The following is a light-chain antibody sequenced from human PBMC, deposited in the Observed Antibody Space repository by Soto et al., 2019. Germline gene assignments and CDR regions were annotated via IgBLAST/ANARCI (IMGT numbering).Light chain of an antibody. Sequence: IQMTQSPSSLSASVRDRVTITCRASQGVSNYLAWYQQKPGKVPKLLIYAAATLQSGVPSRFSGSGSGTDFTFTISSLQPDDIATYYCRQLEDFPPAIIFGQGTRLEIK. CDR3: RQLEDFPPAII. V-gene: IGKV1-27*01. CDR1: QGVSNY. J-gene: IGKJ5*01. CDR2: AAA.